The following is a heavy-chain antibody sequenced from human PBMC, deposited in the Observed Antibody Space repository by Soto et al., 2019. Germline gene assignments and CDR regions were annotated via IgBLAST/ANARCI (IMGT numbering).Heavy chain of an antibody. D-gene: IGHD2-15*01. J-gene: IGHJ4*02. CDR2: IYPGDSDT. CDR1: GYSFTSYW. V-gene: IGHV5-51*01. CDR3: ARQRYSYGYTIAATIYCSGGSCPAYFDY. Sequence: GESLKISCKGSGYSFTSYWIGWVRQMPGKGLEWMGIIYPGDSDTRYSPSFQGQVTISADKSISTAYLHWSSLKASDTAMYYCARQRYSYGYTIAATIYCSGGSCPAYFDYWGQGTLVTVSS.